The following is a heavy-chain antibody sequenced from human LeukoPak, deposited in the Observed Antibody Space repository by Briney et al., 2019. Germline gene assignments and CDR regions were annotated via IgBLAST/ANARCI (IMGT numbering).Heavy chain of an antibody. CDR1: ALTFSMYW. CDR3: ANIYCSGGTCTYFDD. Sequence: GGSLRLSCAASALTFSMYWMSWVRQAPGKGLEWVANIKPDGSQKYYVDSVKGRFTISRDNAKNSLYLQMNSLRAEDTAVYYCANIYCSGGTCTYFDDWGQGTLVTVSS. CDR2: IKPDGSQK. D-gene: IGHD2-15*01. J-gene: IGHJ4*02. V-gene: IGHV3-7*01.